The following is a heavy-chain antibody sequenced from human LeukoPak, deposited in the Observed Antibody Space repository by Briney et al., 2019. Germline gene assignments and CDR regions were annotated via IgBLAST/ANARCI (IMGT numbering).Heavy chain of an antibody. CDR3: ARGYVDPRGEDY. CDR1: GGSFSGYY. V-gene: IGHV4-34*01. Sequence: PSETLSLSCAVSGGSFSGYYWSWIRQPPGKGLEWIGEINHSGSTNYNPSLKSRVTISVDTSKNQFSLKLSSVTAADTAVYYCARGYVDPRGEDYWGQGTLVTVSS. J-gene: IGHJ4*02. CDR2: INHSGST. D-gene: IGHD4-17*01.